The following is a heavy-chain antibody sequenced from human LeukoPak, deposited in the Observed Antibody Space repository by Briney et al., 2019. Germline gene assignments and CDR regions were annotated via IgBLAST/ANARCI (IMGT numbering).Heavy chain of an antibody. V-gene: IGHV3-30*18. D-gene: IGHD3-10*02. Sequence: GRSLRLSCAASGFTFSSYGMHWVRQAPGKGLEWVAVISYDGTDKYYTDSVKGRFTISRDNSKNTLYLQMNSLRAEDTAVYYCAELGITMIGGVWGKGTTVTISS. CDR2: ISYDGTDK. CDR3: AELGITMIGGV. CDR1: GFTFSSYG. J-gene: IGHJ6*04.